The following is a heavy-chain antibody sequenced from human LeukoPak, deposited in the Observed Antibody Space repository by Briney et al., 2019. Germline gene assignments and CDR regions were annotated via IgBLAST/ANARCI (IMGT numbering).Heavy chain of an antibody. CDR2: ISGDGSMT. D-gene: IGHD3-10*01. J-gene: IGHJ6*02. Sequence: GGSLRLSCAAPGVTFSSHWLYWVRQAPGRELVWVSRISGDGSMTSYADSVKGRFTISRDNAKDPLYLQMTSLSVKETAVSPSPSLLTLYHGSGGGGMDVWGQGTTVTVSS. CDR1: GVTFSSHW. CDR3: PSLLTLYHGSGGGGMDV. V-gene: IGHV3-74*01.